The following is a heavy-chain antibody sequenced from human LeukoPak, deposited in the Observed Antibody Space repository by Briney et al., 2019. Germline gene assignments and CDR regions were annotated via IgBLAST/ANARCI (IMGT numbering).Heavy chain of an antibody. Sequence: NPGGSLRLSCAASGFTFSRYSMNWVRQPPGRGLEWIGSIYYSGSTYYNPSLKSRVTISVDTSKNQFSLKLSSVTAADTAVYYCASQAVAGIDYWGQGTLVTVSS. J-gene: IGHJ4*02. CDR2: IYYSGST. CDR1: GFTFSRYSMN. D-gene: IGHD6-19*01. CDR3: ASQAVAGIDY. V-gene: IGHV4-39*01.